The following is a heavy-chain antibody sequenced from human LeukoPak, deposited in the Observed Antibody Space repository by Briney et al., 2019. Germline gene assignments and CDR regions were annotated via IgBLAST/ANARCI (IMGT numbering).Heavy chain of an antibody. CDR1: GYTFTSYY. CDR3: AVPAPRSSYFDY. J-gene: IGHJ4*02. V-gene: IGHV1-46*01. CDR2: INPSGGST. Sequence: GASVKVSCKASGYTFTSYYMPWVRQAPGQGREWMGIINPSGGSTSYAQKFQGRVTMTRDTSTSTVYMELSSLRPEDTAVYYCAVPAPRSSYFDYWGQGTLVTVSS.